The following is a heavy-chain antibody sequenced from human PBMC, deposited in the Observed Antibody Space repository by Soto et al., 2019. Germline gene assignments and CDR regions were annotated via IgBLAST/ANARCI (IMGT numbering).Heavy chain of an antibody. CDR1: GDSVSSNSAA. Sequence: SQTLSLTCAISGDSVSSNSAAWNWIRQSPSRGLEWLGRTYYRSKWYNDYAVSVKSRITINPDTSKNQFSLQLNSVTPEDTAVYYCAGDLGDSSSWYWYYYGMDVWGQGTTVTVSS. J-gene: IGHJ6*02. V-gene: IGHV6-1*01. CDR3: AGDLGDSSSWYWYYYGMDV. CDR2: TYYRSKWYN. D-gene: IGHD6-13*01.